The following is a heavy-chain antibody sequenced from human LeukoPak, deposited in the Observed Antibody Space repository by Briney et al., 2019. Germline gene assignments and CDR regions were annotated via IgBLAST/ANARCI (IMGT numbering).Heavy chain of an antibody. Sequence: SETLSLTCTVSGDSISSYYWSWIRQPAGKGLEWIGLIHTSGSSNYHPSLKSRVTMSVETSKNRVTLRLISVTAADTAIYYCAGRSTGVRGVNGWFDPWGQGTLVIVSS. V-gene: IGHV4-4*07. CDR1: GDSISSYY. CDR3: AGRSTGVRGVNGWFDP. CDR2: IHTSGSS. D-gene: IGHD3-10*01. J-gene: IGHJ5*02.